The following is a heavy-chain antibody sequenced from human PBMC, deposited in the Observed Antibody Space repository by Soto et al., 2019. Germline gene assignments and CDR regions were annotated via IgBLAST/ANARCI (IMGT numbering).Heavy chain of an antibody. D-gene: IGHD6-6*01. CDR3: ARVKVYSSSSGPIDY. Sequence: QVQLQESGPGLMKPSQTLSLTCTVSGGSISSGDYYWSWIRQPPGKGLEWIGYIYYSGSTYYNPSLKSRVTISVDTSKNQFSLKLSSVTAADTAVYYCARVKVYSSSSGPIDYWGQGTLVTVSS. CDR2: IYYSGST. V-gene: IGHV4-30-4*01. J-gene: IGHJ4*02. CDR1: GGSISSGDYY.